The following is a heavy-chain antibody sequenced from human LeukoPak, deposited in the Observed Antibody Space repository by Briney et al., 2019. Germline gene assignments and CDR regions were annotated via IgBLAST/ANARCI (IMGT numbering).Heavy chain of an antibody. CDR1: GGTFSSYT. V-gene: IGHV1-69*02. CDR2: IIPILGIA. Sequence: ASVKVSCKASGGTFSSYTISWVRQAPGQGLEWMGRIIPILGIANYAQKFQGRVTITADKSTSTAYKELSSLRSEDTAVYYCARNRLAYCGGDCSDAFDIWGQGTMVTVSS. CDR3: ARNRLAYCGGDCSDAFDI. D-gene: IGHD2-21*01. J-gene: IGHJ3*02.